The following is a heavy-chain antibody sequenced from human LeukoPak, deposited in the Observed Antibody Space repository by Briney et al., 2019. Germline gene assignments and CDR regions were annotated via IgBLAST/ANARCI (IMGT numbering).Heavy chain of an antibody. CDR3: ARRGYSYGYGSVLYYYMDV. CDR2: IYSGGST. J-gene: IGHJ6*03. Sequence: GGSLRVSCAASGFTVSSNYMSWVRQAPAKGLEWVSVIYSGGSTYYADSVKGRFTISRDNSKNTLYLQMNSLRAEDTAVYYCARRGYSYGYGSVLYYYMDVWGKGTTVAVSS. V-gene: IGHV3-53*01. D-gene: IGHD5-18*01. CDR1: GFTVSSNY.